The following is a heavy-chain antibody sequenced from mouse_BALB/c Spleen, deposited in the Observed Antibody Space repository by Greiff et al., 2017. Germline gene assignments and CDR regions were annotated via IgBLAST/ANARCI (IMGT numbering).Heavy chain of an antibody. D-gene: IGHD1-1*01. CDR1: GYTFTSYV. V-gene: IGHV1-14*01. CDR2: INPYNDGT. CDR3: APLRGYYAMDY. J-gene: IGHJ4*01. Sequence: VQLQQSGPELVKPGASVKMSCKASGYTFTSYVMHWVKQKPGQGLEWIGYINPYNDGTKYNEKFKGKATLTSDKSSSTAYMELSSLTSEDSAVYYCAPLRGYYAMDYWGQGTSVTVSS.